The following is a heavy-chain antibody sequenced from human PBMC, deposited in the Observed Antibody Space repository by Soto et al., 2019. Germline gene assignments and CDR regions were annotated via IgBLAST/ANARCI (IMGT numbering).Heavy chain of an antibody. D-gene: IGHD4-17*01. CDR3: AAALNDYGDYDDY. Sequence: GAPVKVSCKAAGFTFTISAVQWVRQARGQRLEWIGWIVVGSGNTNYAQKFQERVTITRDMSTSTTYMELSSLRSEDTAVYYCAAALNDYGDYDDYWGQGTLVTVSS. CDR2: IVVGSGNT. CDR1: GFTFTISA. J-gene: IGHJ4*02. V-gene: IGHV1-58*01.